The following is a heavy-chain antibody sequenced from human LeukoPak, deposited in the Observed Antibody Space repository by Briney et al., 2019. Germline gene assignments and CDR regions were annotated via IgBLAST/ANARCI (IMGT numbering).Heavy chain of an antibody. CDR1: GFTFTDYS. V-gene: IGHV3-21*01. Sequence: GGSLRLSCAAAGFTFTDYSMNWVRQAPGKGLEWVSTISSDSGHIYYADSVKGRFTISRDNAENSLYLQINSLRAEDTAVYYCARQDPIIVGASNGYWGQGTLVTVSS. CDR2: ISSDSGHI. J-gene: IGHJ4*02. CDR3: ARQDPIIVGASNGY. D-gene: IGHD1-26*01.